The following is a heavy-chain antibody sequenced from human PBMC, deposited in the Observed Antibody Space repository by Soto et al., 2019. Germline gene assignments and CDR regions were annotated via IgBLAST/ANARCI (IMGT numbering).Heavy chain of an antibody. V-gene: IGHV4-59*01. D-gene: IGHD4-17*01. CDR2: IYYSGST. Sequence: SETLSLTCTVSGGSISSYYWSWIRQPPGKGLEWIGYIYYSGSTNYNPSLKSRVTISVDTSKNQFSLKLSSVTAADTAVYYCARRYGASFDYWGQRTLVTVSS. J-gene: IGHJ4*02. CDR1: GGSISSYY. CDR3: ARRYGASFDY.